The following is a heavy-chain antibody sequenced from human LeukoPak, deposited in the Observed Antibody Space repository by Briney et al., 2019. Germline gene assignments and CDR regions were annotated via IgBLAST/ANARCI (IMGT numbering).Heavy chain of an antibody. D-gene: IGHD4-11*01. J-gene: IGHJ4*02. Sequence: GASVKVSCKASGYILSSYNMHWVRQAPGQGLEWLGIINPSGGSTSYAQKFQGRVTMTRDMSTSTVYMELSSLRSEDTAVYYCARDLQYQRVLDYWGQGTLVTVSS. CDR3: ARDLQYQRVLDY. CDR1: GYILSSYN. V-gene: IGHV1-46*01. CDR2: INPSGGST.